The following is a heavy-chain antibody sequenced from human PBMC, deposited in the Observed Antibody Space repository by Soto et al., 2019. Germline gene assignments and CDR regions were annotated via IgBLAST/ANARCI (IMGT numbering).Heavy chain of an antibody. Sequence: ASVKVSCKASGYTSTTYDINWVRQAPGQGLEWLGWMDPNSGSTGYAQNFQGRITMTRNISRNTAHMELSSLQSEDTAVYYCARERKFDFWRKGLDVWGQGTTVTVSS. D-gene: IGHD3-3*01. CDR3: ARERKFDFWRKGLDV. CDR1: GYTSTTYD. V-gene: IGHV1-8*01. CDR2: MDPNSGST. J-gene: IGHJ6*02.